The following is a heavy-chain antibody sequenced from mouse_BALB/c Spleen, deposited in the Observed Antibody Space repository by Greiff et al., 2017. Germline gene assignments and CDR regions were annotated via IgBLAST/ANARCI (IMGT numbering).Heavy chain of an antibody. D-gene: IGHD2-4*01. CDR1: GFTFSSFG. J-gene: IGHJ3*01. CDR3: ARSSMSATDPDGLDY. CDR2: ISSGSSTI. V-gene: IGHV5-17*02. Sequence: EVLLVESGGGLVQPGGSRKLSCAASGFTFSSFGMHWVRQAPEKGLEWVAYISSGSSTIYYADTVKGRFNTSRDTPKNNLFLQMNSLRTEDTAMYNCARSSMSATDPDGLDYWGQGTLVTVSA.